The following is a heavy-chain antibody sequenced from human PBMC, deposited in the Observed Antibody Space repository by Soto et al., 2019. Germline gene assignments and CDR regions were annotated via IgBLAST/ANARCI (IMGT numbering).Heavy chain of an antibody. CDR1: GLTFHSHA. CDR3: TKAFIAVAGPDY. D-gene: IGHD6-19*01. J-gene: IGHJ4*02. Sequence: GSLRLCCAASGLTFHSHAMSWVRLAPGKGLEWISSITGNGLNSYYANSVKGRFTISRDNSKNTVYLQMNGLGAEDTAVYYCTKAFIAVAGPDYWGQGTLVTVSS. V-gene: IGHV3-23*01. CDR2: ITGNGLNS.